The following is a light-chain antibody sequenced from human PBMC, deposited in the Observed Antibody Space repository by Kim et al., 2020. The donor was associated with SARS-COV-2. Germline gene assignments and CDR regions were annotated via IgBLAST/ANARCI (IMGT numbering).Light chain of an antibody. V-gene: IGKV3-15*01. CDR3: QQYNNWPPWT. Sequence: EIVMTQSPANLSVSPGERATLSCRASQSVSSNLAWYQQKPGQAPRLLIYGASTRATGIPARFSGSGSGTEFTLTISSLQSEDFAVYYFQQYNNWPPWTFCQGTKLDI. J-gene: IGKJ1*01. CDR2: GAS. CDR1: QSVSSN.